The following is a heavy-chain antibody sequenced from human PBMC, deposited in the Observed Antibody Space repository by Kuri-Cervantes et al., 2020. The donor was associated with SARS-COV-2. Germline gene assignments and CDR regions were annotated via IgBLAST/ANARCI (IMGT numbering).Heavy chain of an antibody. CDR2: NYYSGST. CDR3: ARDRGSGPGGYYYCMDV. J-gene: IGHJ6*02. D-gene: IGHD3-10*01. CDR1: GGSISSSSYY. V-gene: IGHV4-39*02. Sequence: LRLSCTVSGGSISSSSYYWGWIRQPPGKGLEWIGSNYYSGSTYYNPSLKSRVTISVDTSKNQFSLKLSSVTAADTAVYYCARDRGSGPGGYYYCMDVWGQGTTVTVSS.